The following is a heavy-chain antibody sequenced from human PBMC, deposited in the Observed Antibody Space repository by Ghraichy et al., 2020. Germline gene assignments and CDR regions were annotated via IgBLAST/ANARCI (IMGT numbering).Heavy chain of an antibody. CDR2: ICGIGSEI. CDR3: AKSVAPSARYWYFDV. D-gene: IGHD6-13*01. CDR1: GFTFSSFA. V-gene: IGHV3-23*01. Sequence: GGSLRLSCAASGFTFSSFAMSWVRQAPGKGLEWVSSICGIGSEIYYADSVKGRFTISRDNSKNTLFLQGNSLRAEDTAVYYCAKSVAPSARYWYFDVWGRGTLVSVAS. J-gene: IGHJ2*01.